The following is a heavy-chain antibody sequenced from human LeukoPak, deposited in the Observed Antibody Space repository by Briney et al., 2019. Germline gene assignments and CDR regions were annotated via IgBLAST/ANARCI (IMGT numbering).Heavy chain of an antibody. J-gene: IGHJ6*03. Sequence: SETLSLTCAVYGGSFSNYYWSWIRQPPGKGLEWIGEINDSGRINYNPSLMSRVTVSVDTSKNQFSLRLTSVTATGTAVYYCARRWNYGRNYYIDVWGNGATVSVSS. CDR1: GGSFSNYY. CDR2: INDSGRI. D-gene: IGHD1-7*01. CDR3: ARRWNYGRNYYIDV. V-gene: IGHV4-34*01.